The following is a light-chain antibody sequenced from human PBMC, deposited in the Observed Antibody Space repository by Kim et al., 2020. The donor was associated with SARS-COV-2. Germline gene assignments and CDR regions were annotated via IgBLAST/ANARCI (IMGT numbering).Light chain of an antibody. CDR2: DVS. Sequence: QSVLTQPASVSGSPGQSITISCTGTSSDVGGYNYVSWFQQHPGKAPKLMIYDVSARPSGVSDRFSGSKSGNTASLTISGLQAEDEADYYCSSHTSSNTVIFGGGTQLTVL. V-gene: IGLV2-14*03. CDR1: SSDVGGYNY. CDR3: SSHTSSNTVI. J-gene: IGLJ2*01.